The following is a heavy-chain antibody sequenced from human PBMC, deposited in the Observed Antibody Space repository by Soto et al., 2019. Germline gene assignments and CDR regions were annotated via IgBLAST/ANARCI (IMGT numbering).Heavy chain of an antibody. V-gene: IGHV1-69*13. D-gene: IGHD3-10*01. J-gene: IGHJ6*02. CDR2: IIPICGTA. CDR3: ARGRGFPVWLGEHFQYHYGLDA. Sequence: SVKVSCKASGGTFSSYAISWVRQAPGQGLEWMGGIIPICGTANYAQKFQGRVTITADESTSTAYMELSSLRSEDTAVYYCARGRGFPVWLGEHFQYHYGLDAWGQGATVT. CDR1: GGTFSSYA.